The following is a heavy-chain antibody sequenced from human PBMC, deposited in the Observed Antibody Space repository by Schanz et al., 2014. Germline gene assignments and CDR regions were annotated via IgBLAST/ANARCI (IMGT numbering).Heavy chain of an antibody. CDR3: ARDAADFYDILTEEDY. V-gene: IGHV1-18*01. Sequence: QVQLVQSGAEVKKPGASVKVSCKASGYTFTSYGISWVRQAPGQGLEWMGWISAYNGNTKYPQKLQGRVTMTTDTSTNTAYMELRSLRSDDTAVYYFARDAADFYDILTEEDYWGQGTLVDVSS. J-gene: IGHJ4*02. CDR2: ISAYNGNT. D-gene: IGHD3-9*01. CDR1: GYTFTSYG.